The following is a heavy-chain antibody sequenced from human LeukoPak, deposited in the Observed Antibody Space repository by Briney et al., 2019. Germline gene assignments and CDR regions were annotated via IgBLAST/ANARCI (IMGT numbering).Heavy chain of an antibody. D-gene: IGHD6-19*01. J-gene: IGHJ4*02. Sequence: SETLSLTCTVSGGSINNYYWSWIRQPAGKGLEWIGRIYTSGTSNYNPSLKSRVTMSVDTSKNQFSPKLSSVTAADTAVYYCARGTSGLYYYFDYWDQGTLVTVSS. V-gene: IGHV4-4*07. CDR2: IYTSGTS. CDR3: ARGTSGLYYYFDY. CDR1: GGSINNYY.